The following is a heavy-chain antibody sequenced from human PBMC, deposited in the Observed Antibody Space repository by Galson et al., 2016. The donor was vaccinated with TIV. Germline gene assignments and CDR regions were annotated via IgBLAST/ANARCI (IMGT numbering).Heavy chain of an antibody. CDR3: AKGSPGVVAAGHFDD. CDR1: GFTFRNYV. CDR2: ISGSGIST. D-gene: IGHD6-13*01. V-gene: IGHV3-23*01. Sequence: LRLSCAASGFTFRNYVISWVRLAPGKGLEWVSSISGSGISTYHADSVKGRFTISRDNSKDTMYLQLNSLRAEDTAIYFCAKGSPGVVAAGHFDDWGQGTLVTVSA. J-gene: IGHJ4*02.